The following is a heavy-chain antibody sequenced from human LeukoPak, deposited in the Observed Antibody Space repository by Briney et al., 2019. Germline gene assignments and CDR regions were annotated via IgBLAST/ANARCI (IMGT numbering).Heavy chain of an antibody. J-gene: IGHJ4*02. Sequence: PSETLSLTCTVSGGSISSYYWSWIRQPPGKGLEWIGYIYYSGSTNYNPSLKSRVTISVDTSKNQFSLKLSSVTAADTAVYYCARDDYDSSGSSDYWGQGTLVTVSS. CDR2: IYYSGST. CDR1: GGSISSYY. V-gene: IGHV4-59*01. CDR3: ARDDYDSSGSSDY. D-gene: IGHD3-22*01.